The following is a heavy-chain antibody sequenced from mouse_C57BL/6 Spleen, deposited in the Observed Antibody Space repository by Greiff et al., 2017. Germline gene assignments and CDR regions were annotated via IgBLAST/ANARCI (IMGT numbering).Heavy chain of an antibody. Sequence: QVQLQQPGAELVKPGASVKMSCKASGYTFTSYWITWVKQRPGQGLEWIGDIYPGSGSTNYNEKFKSKATLTVDTSSSTAYMQLSSLTSEDSAVYYCARIDAYYGSYAMDYWGQGTSVTVSS. D-gene: IGHD2-3*01. V-gene: IGHV1-55*01. CDR1: GYTFTSYW. CDR3: ARIDAYYGSYAMDY. CDR2: IYPGSGST. J-gene: IGHJ4*01.